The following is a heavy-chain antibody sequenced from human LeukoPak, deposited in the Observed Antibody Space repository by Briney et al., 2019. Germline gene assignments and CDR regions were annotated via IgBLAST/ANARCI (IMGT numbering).Heavy chain of an antibody. CDR3: ARDDRGYIAYMDV. CDR2: ISYDGSNK. J-gene: IGHJ6*03. CDR1: GFTFSSYA. D-gene: IGHD6-25*01. V-gene: IGHV3-30*01. Sequence: GGSLRRSCAASGFTFSSYAMHWVRQAPGKGLEWVAVISYDGSNKYYADSVKGRFTISRDNSKNTLYRQMNSRRAEDTAVYYCARDDRGYIAYMDVCGKGTTVTVSS.